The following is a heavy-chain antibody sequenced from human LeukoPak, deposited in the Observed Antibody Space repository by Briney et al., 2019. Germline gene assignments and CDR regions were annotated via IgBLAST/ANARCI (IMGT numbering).Heavy chain of an antibody. CDR1: GFTFSSYE. D-gene: IGHD2-2*01. CDR3: ARDSSSTSCQDV. V-gene: IGHV3-7*01. CDR2: IKQDGSEK. J-gene: IGHJ6*04. Sequence: QPGGSLRLSCAASGFTFSSYEMNWVRQAPGKGLEWVANIKQDGSEKYYVDSVKGRFTISRDNAKNSLYLQMNSLRAEDTAVYYCARDSSSTSCQDVWGKGTTVTVSS.